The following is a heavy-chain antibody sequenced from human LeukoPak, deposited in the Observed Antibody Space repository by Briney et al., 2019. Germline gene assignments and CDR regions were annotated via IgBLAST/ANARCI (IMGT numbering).Heavy chain of an antibody. J-gene: IGHJ4*02. V-gene: IGHV1-2*02. CDR3: ATDRGYYDSSGYCH. D-gene: IGHD3-22*01. CDR1: GYTFTGYY. Sequence: ASVKVSCKASGYTFTGYYMHWVRQAPGQGLEWMGWINPNSGGTNYAQKFQGRVTMTEDTSTDTAYMELSSLRSEDTAVYYCATDRGYYDSSGYCHWGQGTLVTVSS. CDR2: INPNSGGT.